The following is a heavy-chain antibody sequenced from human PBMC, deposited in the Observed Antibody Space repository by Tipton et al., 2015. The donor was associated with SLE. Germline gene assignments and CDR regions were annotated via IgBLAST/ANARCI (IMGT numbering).Heavy chain of an antibody. CDR1: GGSFSDYY. Sequence: LKLSCAVYGGSFSDYYWSWIRQPPGKGLEWIGEINHSGSTNYNPSLKSGVTISVDTSKNQFSLKLSSVTAADTAVYYCARGTRSIAAWGLRPLYFDYWGQGTLVTVSS. J-gene: IGHJ4*02. CDR3: ARGTRSIAAWGLRPLYFDY. V-gene: IGHV4-34*01. CDR2: INHSGST. D-gene: IGHD4-17*01.